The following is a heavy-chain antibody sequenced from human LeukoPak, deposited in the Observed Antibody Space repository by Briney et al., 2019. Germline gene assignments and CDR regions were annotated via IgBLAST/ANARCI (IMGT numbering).Heavy chain of an antibody. CDR3: ASQGGEMATITF. J-gene: IGHJ4*02. D-gene: IGHD5-24*01. Sequence: PSQTLSLTCTVSGGSLSPYYWSWIRQSPGKGLEWIGYISYSGSTNSHPSLKSRVTISVDMSKPQFYLELSSVTAEDTAVYYCASQGGEMATITFWGQGTLVTVSS. V-gene: IGHV4-59*01. CDR1: GGSLSPYY. CDR2: ISYSGST.